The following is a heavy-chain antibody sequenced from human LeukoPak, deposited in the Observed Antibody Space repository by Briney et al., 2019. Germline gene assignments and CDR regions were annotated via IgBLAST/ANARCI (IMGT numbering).Heavy chain of an antibody. J-gene: IGHJ4*02. CDR2: IYYSGST. CDR3: ARIITLVRGVKRYCFDY. V-gene: IGHV4-59*12. CDR1: GGSISSYY. D-gene: IGHD3-10*01. Sequence: SETLSLTCTVSGGSISSYYWSWIRQPPGKGLEWIGYIYYSGSTNYNPSLKSRVTISVDTSKNQFSLKLSSVTAADTSVYYCARIITLVRGVKRYCFDYWGQGTLVTVSS.